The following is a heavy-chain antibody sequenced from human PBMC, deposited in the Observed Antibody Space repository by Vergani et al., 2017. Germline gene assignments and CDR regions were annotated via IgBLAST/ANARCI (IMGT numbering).Heavy chain of an antibody. CDR1: GFTFSSYT. CDR2: ISYDGSNK. J-gene: IGHJ4*02. V-gene: IGHV3-30*14. Sequence: VQLLESGGGLVQPGGSLRLSCAASGFTFSSYTMHWVRQAPGKGLEWVAVISYDGSNKYYADSVKGRFTISRDNSKNTLYLQMNSLRAEDTAVYYCASELAYWGQGTLVTVSS. CDR3: ASELAY.